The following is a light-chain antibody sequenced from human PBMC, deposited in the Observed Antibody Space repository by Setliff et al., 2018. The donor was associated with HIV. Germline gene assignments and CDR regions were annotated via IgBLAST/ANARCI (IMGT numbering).Light chain of an antibody. J-gene: IGLJ1*01. CDR3: CSYAGSYTWV. V-gene: IGLV2-11*01. Sequence: QSVLTQPRSVSGSPGQSVTISCTGTSSDVGSYNYVSRYQQHPGKAPKLMIYDVSKRPSGVPDRFSGSKSGNTASLTISGLQAEDEADYYCCSYAGSYTWVFGTGTKVTVL. CDR1: SSDVGSYNY. CDR2: DVS.